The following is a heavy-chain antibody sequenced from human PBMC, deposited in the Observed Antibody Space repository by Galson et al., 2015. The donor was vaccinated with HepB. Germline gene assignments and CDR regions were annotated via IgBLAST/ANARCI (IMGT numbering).Heavy chain of an antibody. Sequence: ASGQGLEWMGIINPSGGSTSYARKLQGRVTMTRDTSTSTVYMELSSLRSEDTAVYYCARGSGQVQSAFDIWGQGTMVTVSS. CDR2: INPSGGST. V-gene: IGHV1-46*04. CDR3: ARGSGQVQSAFDI. D-gene: IGHD3-3*01. J-gene: IGHJ3*02.